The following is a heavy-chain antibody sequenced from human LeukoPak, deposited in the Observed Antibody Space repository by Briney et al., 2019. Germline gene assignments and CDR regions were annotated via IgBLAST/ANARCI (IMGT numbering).Heavy chain of an antibody. CDR3: ARGSAAGRVDYFDY. V-gene: IGHV4-30-2*01. CDR2: IYHSGST. J-gene: IGHJ4*02. D-gene: IGHD6-13*01. Sequence: PSETLSLTCVVSGGSISSGGYSWSWIRQPPGKGLEWIGYIYHSGSTYYNPSLKSRVAISVDRSKNQFSLKLSSVTAADTAVYYCARGSAAGRVDYFDYWGQGTLVTVSS. CDR1: GGSISSGGYS.